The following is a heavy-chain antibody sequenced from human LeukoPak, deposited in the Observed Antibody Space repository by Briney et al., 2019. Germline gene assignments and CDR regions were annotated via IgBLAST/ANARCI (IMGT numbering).Heavy chain of an antibody. CDR2: IKSETDGVTT. CDR3: AKEAPEPYIDY. CDR1: GFTFSNAW. J-gene: IGHJ4*02. V-gene: IGHV3-15*01. D-gene: IGHD1-14*01. Sequence: GGSLRLSCAASGFTFSNAWMSWVRQAPGKGLEWVGRIKSETDGVTTDYAAPVKGRSTISRDDSKNTLYLQMNSLRAEDTAVYYCAKEAPEPYIDYWGQGTLVTVSS.